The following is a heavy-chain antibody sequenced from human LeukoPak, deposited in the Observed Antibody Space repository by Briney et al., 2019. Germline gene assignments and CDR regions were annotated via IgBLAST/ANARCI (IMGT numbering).Heavy chain of an antibody. CDR1: GFTFDDYG. J-gene: IGHJ3*02. CDR2: INWNGGST. D-gene: IGHD3-10*01. Sequence: GGSLRLSCAASGFTFDDYGMSWVRQAPGKGLEWVSGINWNGGSTGYADSVKGRFTISRDNSKNTVYLRMDSLRAEDTAVYYCAKSQRLWFGGNDAFHIWGQGTMVTVSS. CDR3: AKSQRLWFGGNDAFHI. V-gene: IGHV3-20*04.